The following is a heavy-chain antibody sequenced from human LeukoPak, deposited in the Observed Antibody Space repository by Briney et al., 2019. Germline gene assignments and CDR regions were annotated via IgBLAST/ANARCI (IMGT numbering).Heavy chain of an antibody. D-gene: IGHD3-16*01. Sequence: ASVKISCKASGYTFTNYYIHWVRQAPGQGLEWVGLINPNGGSTGYAQRFQGRVTVTTDTYTSTVYMELNSLGSEDTAVYYCARERRAWGEDFWGQGTLVTVSS. J-gene: IGHJ4*02. CDR2: INPNGGST. CDR1: GYTFTNYY. CDR3: ARERRAWGEDF. V-gene: IGHV1-46*01.